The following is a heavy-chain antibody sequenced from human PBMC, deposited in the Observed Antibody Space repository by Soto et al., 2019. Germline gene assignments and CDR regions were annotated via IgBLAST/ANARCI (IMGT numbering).Heavy chain of an antibody. CDR2: INSFSGDT. V-gene: IGHV1-18*01. D-gene: IGHD2-15*01. CDR3: ARDLHSGGKYWYFDI. Sequence: QVQLVQSGAEVKKPGASVKVSCKASGYTFTHYGITWVRQAPGQGLEWMGWINSFSGDTNYPQKLQGRLNLTTDTSQNTVYIELRNLRSDDTDVYYCARDLHSGGKYWYFDIWGRGTLVTGSS. J-gene: IGHJ2*01. CDR1: GYTFTHYG.